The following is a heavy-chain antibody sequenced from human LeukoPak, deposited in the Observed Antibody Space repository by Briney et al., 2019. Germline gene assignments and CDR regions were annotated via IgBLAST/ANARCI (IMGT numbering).Heavy chain of an antibody. CDR3: ARRLRDFWSGYYGY. Sequence: SETLSLTCAVYGGSFSGYYWSWIRQPPGKGLEWIGEINHSGSTNYNPSLKSRVTISVDTSKNQFSLKLSSVTAADTAVYYCARRLRDFWSGYYGYWGQATLVTVSS. J-gene: IGHJ4*02. CDR1: GGSFSGYY. D-gene: IGHD3-3*01. V-gene: IGHV4-34*01. CDR2: INHSGST.